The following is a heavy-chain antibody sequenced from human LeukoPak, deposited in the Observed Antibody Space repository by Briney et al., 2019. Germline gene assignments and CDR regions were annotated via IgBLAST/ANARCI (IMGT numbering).Heavy chain of an antibody. D-gene: IGHD3-9*01. J-gene: IGHJ4*02. CDR2: INHSGST. CDR1: GGSFSGYY. Sequence: SETLSLTCAVYGGSFSGYYWSWIRQPPGKGLEWIGEINHSGSTNYNPSLKSRVTISVDTSKNQFSLKLSSVTAADTAVYYCARDLLSDILTGYDYWGQGTLLTVSS. CDR3: ARDLLSDILTGYDY. V-gene: IGHV4-34*01.